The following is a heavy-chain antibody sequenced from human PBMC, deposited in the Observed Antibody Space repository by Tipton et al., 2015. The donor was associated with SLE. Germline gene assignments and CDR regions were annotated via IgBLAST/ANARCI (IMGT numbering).Heavy chain of an antibody. CDR2: INPSGGTT. J-gene: IGHJ5*02. V-gene: IGHV1-46*01. Sequence: QSGAEVKKPGASVNVSCRASGYTFTNYYIHWVRQAPGQGLEWMGIINPSGGTTSYAQKFRGRVTLTRDTSTSTIYMELSSLRSEDSAVYICAREDLSIEVVGRGWFDPWGQGTLVTVSS. CDR3: AREDLSIEVVGRGWFDP. D-gene: IGHD6-19*01. CDR1: GYTFTNYY.